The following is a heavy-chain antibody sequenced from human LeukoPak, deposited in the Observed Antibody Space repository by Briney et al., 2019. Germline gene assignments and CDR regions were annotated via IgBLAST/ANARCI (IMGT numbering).Heavy chain of an antibody. J-gene: IGHJ4*02. CDR3: AKDPRVGSRVATPRH. D-gene: IGHD5-24*01. CDR1: GFTFTSYA. Sequence: GGSLRLSCAAYGFTFTSYAMSWVRQAPGKGLEWVSAISGSGGSTYYADSVKGRFTISRDNSKSTLFLQMNSLRAEDTAVYYCAKDPRVGSRVATPRHWGQGTLVTVSS. CDR2: ISGSGGST. V-gene: IGHV3-23*01.